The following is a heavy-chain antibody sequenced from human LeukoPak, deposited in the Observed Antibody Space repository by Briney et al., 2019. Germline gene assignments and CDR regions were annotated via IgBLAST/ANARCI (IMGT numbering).Heavy chain of an antibody. J-gene: IGHJ3*02. V-gene: IGHV5-51*01. CDR1: GYSFTSYW. Sequence: GESLKISCKGSGYSFTSYWIGWVRQMPGKGLEWMGIIYPGDSDTRYSPSFQGQVTISADKSISTAYLQWSSLKASDTAIYYCARREDCSSTSCSDAFDIWGQGTMVTVSS. D-gene: IGHD2-2*01. CDR3: ARREDCSSTSCSDAFDI. CDR2: IYPGDSDT.